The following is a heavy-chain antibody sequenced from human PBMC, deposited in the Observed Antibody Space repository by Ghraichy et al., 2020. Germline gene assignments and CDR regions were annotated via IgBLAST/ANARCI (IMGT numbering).Heavy chain of an antibody. CDR1: GGSISSGSYY. D-gene: IGHD4-17*01. Sequence: SETLSLTCTVSGGSISSGSYYWSWIRQPAGKGLEWIGRIYTSGSTNYNPSLKSRVTISVDTSKNQFSLKLSSVTAADTAVYYCATEKREIDDYGDYGLTSPYQHWGQGTLVTVSS. J-gene: IGHJ1*01. V-gene: IGHV4-61*02. CDR2: IYTSGST. CDR3: ATEKREIDDYGDYGLTSPYQH.